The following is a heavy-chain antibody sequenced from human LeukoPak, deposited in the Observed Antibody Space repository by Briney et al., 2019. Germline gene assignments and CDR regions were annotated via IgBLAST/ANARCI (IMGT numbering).Heavy chain of an antibody. Sequence: SGGSLRLSCAASGFTFNSYEMNWVRLAPGKGLEWISYISSSGSTIYYADSVKGRFTISRDNAKNSLYLQMNSLRAEDTAVYYCARWSRITAQIDYWGQGTLVTVSS. CDR3: ARWSRITAQIDY. CDR1: GFTFNSYE. CDR2: ISSSGSTI. J-gene: IGHJ4*02. D-gene: IGHD1-14*01. V-gene: IGHV3-48*03.